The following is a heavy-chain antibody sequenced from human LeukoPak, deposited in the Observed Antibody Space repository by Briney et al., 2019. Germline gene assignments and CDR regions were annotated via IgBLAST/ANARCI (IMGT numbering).Heavy chain of an antibody. D-gene: IGHD3-3*01. CDR3: AGPYLENRFDP. V-gene: IGHV3-23*01. CDR2: IRGNGSST. Sequence: GGSLRLSCVASEFTFSSYAMSWVRQAPGKGLESVSAIRGNGSSTYYADSVKGRFTIYRDNSKNTLYLQMNSLRAVDTAVYQCAGPYLENRFDPWGQGTLDTVSS. J-gene: IGHJ5*02. CDR1: EFTFSSYA.